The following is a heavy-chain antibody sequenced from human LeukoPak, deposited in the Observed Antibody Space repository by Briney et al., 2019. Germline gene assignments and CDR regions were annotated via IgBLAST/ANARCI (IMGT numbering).Heavy chain of an antibody. CDR2: ISGSGGST. CDR1: GLTFSSYA. V-gene: IGHV3-23*01. D-gene: IGHD6-13*01. J-gene: IGHJ6*02. CDR3: AKGLAAALYYYYGMDV. Sequence: GGSLRLSCAASGLTFSSYAMSWVRQAPGKGLEWVSAISGSGGSTYYADSVKGRFTISRDNSKNTLYLQMNSLRAEDTAVYYCAKGLAAALYYYYGMDVWGQGTTVTVSS.